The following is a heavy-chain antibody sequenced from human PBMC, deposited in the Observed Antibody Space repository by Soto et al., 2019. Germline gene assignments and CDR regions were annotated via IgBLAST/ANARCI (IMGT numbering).Heavy chain of an antibody. J-gene: IGHJ4*02. CDR2: ISYRGKS. CDR1: GGSISSGAYY. CDR3: ASSPNADFFDY. V-gene: IGHV4-31*03. Sequence: QVQLQESGPGLVTPSQSLSLTCTVSGGSISSGAYYWRWIRQHPGRGLEWIGHISYRGKSDYNPPLESRVAITLDTPRKQFSLTLSSGAAADTAVYYCASSPNADFFDYWGPGALVTVSA.